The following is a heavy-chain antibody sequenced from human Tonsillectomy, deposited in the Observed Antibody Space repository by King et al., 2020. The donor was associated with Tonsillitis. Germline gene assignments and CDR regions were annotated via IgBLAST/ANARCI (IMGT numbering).Heavy chain of an antibody. CDR3: ARVVVVPAYGMDV. CDR1: GYTFTNYW. J-gene: IGHJ6*02. CDR2: IYPGDSDT. D-gene: IGHD2-2*01. V-gene: IGHV5-51*01. Sequence: QLVQSGAEVKKPGEALKISCKGSGYTFTNYWIAWVRQMPGKGLEWMGIIYPGDSDTRYSPSFQGQVTISADKSISTAYLQWSSLKASDTAMYYCARVVVVPAYGMDVRGQGTTVTVSS.